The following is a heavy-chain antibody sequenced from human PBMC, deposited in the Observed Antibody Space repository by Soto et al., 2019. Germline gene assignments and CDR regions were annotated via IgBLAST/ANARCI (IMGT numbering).Heavy chain of an antibody. CDR2: INHSGGT. CDR3: ARSLATIIYYYYGMDV. V-gene: IGHV4-34*01. CDR1: GGSFSGYY. J-gene: IGHJ6*02. Sequence: SETLSLTCAVYGGSFSGYYWTWIRQAPGKELEWIGEINHSGGTNYNSSLKSRVTISVDTSKNQFSLKLSSVTAADTAVYYCARSLATIIYYYYGMDVWGQGTTVTVSS. D-gene: IGHD5-12*01.